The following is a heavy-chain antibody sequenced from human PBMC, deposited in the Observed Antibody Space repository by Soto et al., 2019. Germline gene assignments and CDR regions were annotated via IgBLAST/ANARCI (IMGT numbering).Heavy chain of an antibody. D-gene: IGHD3-9*01. CDR2: INDRGSI. J-gene: IGHJ2*01. CDR1: GGSFSGYY. CDR3: ARESHDILTGPPWVWYFDL. Sequence: QVQLQQWGAGPLRPLETLSLTCGVSGGSFSGYYWAWIRQSPGKGLEWIGEINDRGSINYNPSLKSRVSISVYMSKNHYSLSLRSVTAADTAVYYCARESHDILTGPPWVWYFDLWGRGTLVTVSS. V-gene: IGHV4-34*01.